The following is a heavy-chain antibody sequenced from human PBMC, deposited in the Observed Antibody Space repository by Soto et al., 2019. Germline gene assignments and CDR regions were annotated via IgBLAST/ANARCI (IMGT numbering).Heavy chain of an antibody. D-gene: IGHD2-2*01. CDR2: IKQDGSEK. Sequence: GGSLRLSCAASGFTFSSYWMSWVRQAPGKGLERVANIKQDGSEKYYVDSVKGRFTISRDNAKNSLYLQMNSLRAEDTAVYYWAREWGRLRVVVPAATLSYVDYWGQGTLVTVSS. CDR1: GFTFSSYW. V-gene: IGHV3-7*01. J-gene: IGHJ4*02. CDR3: AREWGRLRVVVPAATLSYVDY.